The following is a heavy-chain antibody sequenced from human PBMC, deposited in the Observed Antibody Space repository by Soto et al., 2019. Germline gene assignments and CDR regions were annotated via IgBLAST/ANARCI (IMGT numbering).Heavy chain of an antibody. Sequence: ASVKVSCKASGYTFTSYGISWVRQAPGQGREWMGWISAYNGNTNYAQKLQGRVTMTTDTSTSTAYMELRSLRSDDTAVYYCARDLGYDSSGYYDYWGQGTLVTVSS. CDR3: ARDLGYDSSGYYDY. CDR2: ISAYNGNT. D-gene: IGHD3-22*01. J-gene: IGHJ4*02. V-gene: IGHV1-18*01. CDR1: GYTFTSYG.